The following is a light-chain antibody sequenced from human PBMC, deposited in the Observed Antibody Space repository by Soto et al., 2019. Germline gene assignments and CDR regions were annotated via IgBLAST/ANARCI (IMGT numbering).Light chain of an antibody. J-gene: IGKJ1*01. CDR1: QSVSSNY. CDR3: QHYDSPPPT. V-gene: IGKV3-20*01. CDR2: GAS. Sequence: EIVLTQSPGTLSLSPGERATLSCRASQSVSSNYLAWYQQKPGQAPRLLIYGASNRATGIPDRFSGSGSGTEFTLTISRLEPEDFAVFFCQHYDSPPPTFGQGTKVEIK.